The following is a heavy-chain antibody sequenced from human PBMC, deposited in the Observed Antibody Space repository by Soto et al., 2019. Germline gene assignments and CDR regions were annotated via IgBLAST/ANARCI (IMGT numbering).Heavy chain of an antibody. CDR2: IYYSGSI. CDR3: ARGWFWSGSFTWFDP. Sequence: ASETLSLTCTVSGGSMNNYYWSWIRQPPGRGLEWIGYIYYSGSINYDPSLEGRVAMSVDTSKNQFSLKLTSVTAADTAVYYCARGWFWSGSFTWFDPWGQGILVTVSS. V-gene: IGHV4-59*01. CDR1: GGSMNNYY. D-gene: IGHD3-3*01. J-gene: IGHJ5*02.